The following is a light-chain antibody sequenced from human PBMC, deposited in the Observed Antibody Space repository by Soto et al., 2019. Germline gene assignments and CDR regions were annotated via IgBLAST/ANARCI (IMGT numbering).Light chain of an antibody. J-gene: IGLJ2*01. CDR2: STN. CDR3: AAWDDSLNVV. Sequence: QSALTQPPSASGTSGQRVTISCSGSSSNIGTNAVNWYQQLPGTAPKLLIYSTNQRPSGVPDRFSGSKSGTSASLAISGLQSEDEADYYCAAWDDSLNVVFGGGTKVTVL. CDR1: SSNIGTNA. V-gene: IGLV1-44*01.